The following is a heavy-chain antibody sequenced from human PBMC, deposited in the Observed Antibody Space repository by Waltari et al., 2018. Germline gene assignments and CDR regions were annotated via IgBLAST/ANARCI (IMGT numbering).Heavy chain of an antibody. CDR1: GGSISSGDYY. D-gene: IGHD7-27*01. CDR3: ARGVTGLYNWFDP. V-gene: IGHV4-30-4*08. J-gene: IGHJ5*02. CDR2: IYYSGST. Sequence: QVQLQESGPGLVKPSQTLSLTCSVSGGSISSGDYYWSWIRQPPGKGLEWIGYIYYSGSTYYTPSLKSRVTLSVDTSKNQFSLKLSSVTAADTAVYYCARGVTGLYNWFDPWGQGTLVSVSS.